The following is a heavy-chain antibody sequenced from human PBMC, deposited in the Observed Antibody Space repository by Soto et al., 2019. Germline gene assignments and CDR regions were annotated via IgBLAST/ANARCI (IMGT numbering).Heavy chain of an antibody. CDR1: GGSFSGYY. J-gene: IGHJ5*02. CDR3: ARGDSSRKWFDP. Sequence: PSETLSLTCAVYGGSFSGYYWSWIRQPPGKGLEWIGEINHSGSTNYNPSLKSRVTISVDTSKNQFSLKLSSVTAADTAVYYCARGDSSRKWFDPWGQGTLVTVSS. D-gene: IGHD6-13*01. CDR2: INHSGST. V-gene: IGHV4-34*01.